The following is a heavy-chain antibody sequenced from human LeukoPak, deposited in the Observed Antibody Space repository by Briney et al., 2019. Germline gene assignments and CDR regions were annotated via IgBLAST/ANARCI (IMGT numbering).Heavy chain of an antibody. CDR3: ARDRGYCSGGSCYSGVDY. V-gene: IGHV4-34*01. CDR1: GGSFSGYY. Sequence: SETLSLTCAVYGGSFSGYYWSWIRQPPEKGLEWIGEINHSGSTNYNPSLKSRVTISVDTSKNQFSLKLSYVTATDTAVYYCARDRGYCSGGSCYSGVDYWGQGTLVTVSS. J-gene: IGHJ4*02. CDR2: INHSGST. D-gene: IGHD2-15*01.